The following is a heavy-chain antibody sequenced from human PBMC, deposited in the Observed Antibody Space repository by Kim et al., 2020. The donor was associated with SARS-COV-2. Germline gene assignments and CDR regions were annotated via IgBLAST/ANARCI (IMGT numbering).Heavy chain of an antibody. CDR3: ARVRLRIMTFGVIYGMDV. CDR1: GYTFTSFE. Sequence: ASVKVSCKASGYTFTSFEINWVRQATGQGLEWMGWMNPNNGDTGYAKKFQGSVTMTRNTSQSTAYMELNSLRSEDTAVYYCARVRLRIMTFGVIYGMDVWGQGTTVTVSS. D-gene: IGHD3-3*01. J-gene: IGHJ6*02. CDR2: MNPNNGDT. V-gene: IGHV1-8*01.